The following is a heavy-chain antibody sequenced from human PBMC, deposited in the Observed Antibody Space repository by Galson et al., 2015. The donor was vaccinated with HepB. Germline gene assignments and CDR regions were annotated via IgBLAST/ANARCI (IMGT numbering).Heavy chain of an antibody. CDR3: ARTVLSSSWFDP. CDR2: SYHSGNT. Sequence: ETLSLTCTVSGYSISSGYYWGWIRRPPGKGLEWIGSSYHSGNTYYNPSLKSRVTISIDTSKNQLSLKLTSVTAADTAVYHCARTVLSSSWFDPWGQGTLVTVSS. V-gene: IGHV4-38-2*02. CDR1: GYSISSGYY. D-gene: IGHD2-8*01. J-gene: IGHJ5*02.